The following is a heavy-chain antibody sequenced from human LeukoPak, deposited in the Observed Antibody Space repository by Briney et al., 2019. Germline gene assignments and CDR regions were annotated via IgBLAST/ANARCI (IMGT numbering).Heavy chain of an antibody. Sequence: SVKVSCKASGGTFSSYAISWVRQAPGQGLEWMGGIIPIFSTANYAQKFQGRVTITVDKSTSTAYMELSGLRSEDTAVYYCAGMGGWYDYYFDYWGQGTLVTVSS. CDR1: GGTFSSYA. CDR2: IIPIFSTA. D-gene: IGHD6-19*01. J-gene: IGHJ4*02. CDR3: AGMGGWYDYYFDY. V-gene: IGHV1-69*06.